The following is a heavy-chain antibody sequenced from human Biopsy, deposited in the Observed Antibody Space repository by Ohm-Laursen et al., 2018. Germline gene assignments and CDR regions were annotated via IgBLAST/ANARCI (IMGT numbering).Heavy chain of an antibody. Sequence: TLSLTCSVSGASVKTSGYFWAWIRQPAGKGLEWIGHIYTIGDTTYNPSLESRVTMSLDTSKNQFSLKMTSLTAADTAVYFCAREDEGLLRALDLWGQGTMVTVSS. CDR1: GASVKTSGYF. D-gene: IGHD3-3*01. CDR3: AREDEGLLRALDL. CDR2: IYTIGDT. V-gene: IGHV4-61*09. J-gene: IGHJ3*01.